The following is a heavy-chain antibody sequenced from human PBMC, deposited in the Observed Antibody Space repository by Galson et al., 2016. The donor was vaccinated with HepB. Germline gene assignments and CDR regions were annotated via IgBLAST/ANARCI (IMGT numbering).Heavy chain of an antibody. V-gene: IGHV4-34*01. Sequence: ETLSLTCAVYGESFSGYYWSWIRQPPGKGLEWIGVIRHSGSTNYSPSLKSRVTTSVDTSKNQFSLKLRSVTAADTAVYYCARGRLGGAANWGQGTLVTVSS. D-gene: IGHD1-26*01. CDR2: IRHSGST. CDR3: ARGRLGGAAN. CDR1: GESFSGYY. J-gene: IGHJ4*02.